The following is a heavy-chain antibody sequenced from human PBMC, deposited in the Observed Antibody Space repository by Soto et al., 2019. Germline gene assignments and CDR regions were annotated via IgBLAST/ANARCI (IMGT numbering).Heavy chain of an antibody. D-gene: IGHD6-13*01. CDR1: GNTVPNYA. Sequence: ASVKVSCKASGNTVPNYAIHWVRQAPGQRLEWMGWINGGNGNTYYSEHFQGRVTMTTDTSTNTAYMELRSLRSDDTAVYYCARDRIAAARGCPPYSGQGTLVTVSS. CDR3: ARDRIAAARGCPPY. CDR2: INGGNGNT. V-gene: IGHV1-3*01. J-gene: IGHJ4*02.